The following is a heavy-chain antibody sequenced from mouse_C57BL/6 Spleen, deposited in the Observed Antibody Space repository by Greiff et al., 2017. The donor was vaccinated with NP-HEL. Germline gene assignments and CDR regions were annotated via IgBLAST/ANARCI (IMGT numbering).Heavy chain of an antibody. CDR3: ARGTGYGNYEDY. V-gene: IGHV1-69*01. J-gene: IGHJ2*01. D-gene: IGHD2-10*02. CDR2: IDPSDSYT. Sequence: QVQLQQPGAELVMPGASVKLSCKASGYTFTSYWMHWVKQRPGQGLEWIGEIDPSDSYTNYNQKFKGKSTLTVDKSSSTAYMQLSSLTSEDSAVYYCARGTGYGNYEDYWGQGTTRTVSS. CDR1: GYTFTSYW.